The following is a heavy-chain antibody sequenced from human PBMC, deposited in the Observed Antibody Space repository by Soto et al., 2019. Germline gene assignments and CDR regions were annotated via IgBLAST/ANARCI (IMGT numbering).Heavy chain of an antibody. CDR2: IYPGDSDT. CDR3: ARLEYGDRSYFDF. Sequence: RGAALKISCEGSGYSFTNHWIGWVRQMPGKGLEWMGIIYPGDSDTRYSPSFQGQVTISADKSISTAYLRWSSLRASDTAIYYCARLEYGDRSYFDFWGQGALVTVSS. CDR1: GYSFTNHW. D-gene: IGHD4-17*01. V-gene: IGHV5-51*01. J-gene: IGHJ4*02.